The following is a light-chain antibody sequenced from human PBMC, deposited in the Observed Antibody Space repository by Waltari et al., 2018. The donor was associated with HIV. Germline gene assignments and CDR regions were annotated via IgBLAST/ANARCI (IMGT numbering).Light chain of an antibody. CDR2: DVS. V-gene: IGLV2-8*01. CDR3: FSYAGNNFLL. Sequence: QSALTQPPSASGSPGQSVTISCAGTSSDIGLYNFVSWYQHHPGKAPKLMISDVSRRPSGVPDRFSGSKSGNTASLTVSGLQADDEATYCFSYAGNNFLLFGGGTKLTVL. J-gene: IGLJ2*01. CDR1: SSDIGLYNF.